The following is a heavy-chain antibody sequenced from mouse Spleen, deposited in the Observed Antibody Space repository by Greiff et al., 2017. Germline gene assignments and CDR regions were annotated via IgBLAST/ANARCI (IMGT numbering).Heavy chain of an antibody. CDR1: GFTFSDYG. V-gene: IGHV5-17*01. CDR3: AIIEVTGTGYYFDY. D-gene: IGHD4-1*01. Sequence: DVKLVESGGGLVKPGGSLKLSCAASGFTFSDYGMHWVRQAPEKGLEWVAYISSGSSTIYYADTVKGRFTISRDNAKNTHFLQITSLRSEDTAMYYCAIIEVTGTGYYFDYWGQGTTLTVSS. J-gene: IGHJ2*01. CDR2: ISSGSSTI.